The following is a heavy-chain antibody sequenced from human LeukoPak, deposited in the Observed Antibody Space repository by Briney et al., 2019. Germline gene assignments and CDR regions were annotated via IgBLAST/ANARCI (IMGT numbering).Heavy chain of an antibody. Sequence: SETLSLTCAVYGGSFSGYYWSWIRQPPGKGLEWIGEINHSGSTIYNPSLKSRVTISVDTSKNQFSLKLSSVTAADTAVYYCARRLPNWNWGYYFDYWGQGTLVTVSS. CDR3: ARRLPNWNWGYYFDY. J-gene: IGHJ4*02. CDR2: INHSGST. CDR1: GGSFSGYY. D-gene: IGHD1-7*01. V-gene: IGHV4-34*01.